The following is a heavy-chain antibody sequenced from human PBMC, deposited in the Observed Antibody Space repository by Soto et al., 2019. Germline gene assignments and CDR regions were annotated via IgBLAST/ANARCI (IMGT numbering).Heavy chain of an antibody. CDR3: VKEHHSSGYGTFFEH. Sequence: QVQLVESGGGVVQPGGSLRVSCGASGFTFSTYGMHWVRQAPGKGLQWVAVISNDGRTTYYDDSVKGRSTISRDNSKNTQHLQMDSPGPEDTAVYYCVKEHHSSGYGTFFEHWGQGALVIVSS. CDR1: GFTFSTYG. CDR2: ISNDGRTT. D-gene: IGHD3-22*01. V-gene: IGHV3-30*18. J-gene: IGHJ4*02.